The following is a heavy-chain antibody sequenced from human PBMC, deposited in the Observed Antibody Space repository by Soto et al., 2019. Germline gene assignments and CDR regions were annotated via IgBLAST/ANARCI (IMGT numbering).Heavy chain of an antibody. CDR2: IGPESGAT. Sequence: ASVKVSCKASGYTFTGHYIHWVRQAPEQGPEWMGEIGPESGATRYAQKFQGRVTMTRDMSITTVYIELNNLSPDDTAVYYCGRGRSGQIVVFYWGQGTPVTVSS. J-gene: IGHJ4*02. CDR1: GYTFTGHY. V-gene: IGHV1-2*02. CDR3: GRGRSGQIVVFY. D-gene: IGHD5-12*01.